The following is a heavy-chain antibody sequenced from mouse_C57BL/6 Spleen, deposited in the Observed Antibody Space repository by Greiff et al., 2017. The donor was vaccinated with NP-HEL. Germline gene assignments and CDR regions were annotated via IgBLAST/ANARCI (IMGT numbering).Heavy chain of an antibody. V-gene: IGHV1-81*01. CDR3: ARIYDGYYFAY. CDR2: IYPRSGNT. J-gene: IGHJ3*01. CDR1: GYTFTSYG. D-gene: IGHD2-3*01. Sequence: VQLQQSGAELARPGASVKLSCKASGYTFTSYGISWVKQRTGQGLEWIGEIYPRSGNTYYNEKFKGKATLTADKSSSKAYMELRSLTSEDSAVYFCARIYDGYYFAYWGQGTLVTVSA.